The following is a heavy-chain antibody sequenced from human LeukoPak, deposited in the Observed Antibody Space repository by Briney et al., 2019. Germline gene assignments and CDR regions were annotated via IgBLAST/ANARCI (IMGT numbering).Heavy chain of an antibody. CDR1: GFTFSSYA. D-gene: IGHD7-27*01. J-gene: IGHJ4*02. CDR3: AKDGPGVWGYFDF. V-gene: IGHV3-23*01. CDR2: ISPSGSST. Sequence: SGGSLRLSCAASGFTFSSYAMNWVRQAPGKGLEWVSTISPSGSSTFYADSVRGRFTISRDKSKNTLYLQMSSLRADDTAIYYCAKDGPGVWGYFDFWGQGSLVIVSS.